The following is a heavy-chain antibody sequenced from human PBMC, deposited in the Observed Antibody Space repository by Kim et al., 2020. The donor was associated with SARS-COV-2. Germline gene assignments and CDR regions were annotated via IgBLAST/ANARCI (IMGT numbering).Heavy chain of an antibody. V-gene: IGHV3-74*01. Sequence: GGSLRLSCAASGFTFSSYWMHWVRQAPGKGLVWVSRINSDGSSTTYADSVKGRLTISRDNAKNTLYLQMNSLRAEDTAVYYCARGSSGSYPHAFDIWGQGTTVTVSS. CDR3: ARGSSGSYPHAFDI. D-gene: IGHD1-26*01. CDR2: INSDGSST. CDR1: GFTFSSYW. J-gene: IGHJ3*02.